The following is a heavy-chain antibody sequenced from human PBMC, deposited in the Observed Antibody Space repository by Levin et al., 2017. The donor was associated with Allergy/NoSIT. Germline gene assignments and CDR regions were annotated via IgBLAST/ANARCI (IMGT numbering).Heavy chain of an antibody. Sequence: GGSLRLSCAASGFTFSSYGMHWVRQAPGKGLEWVAVIWYDGSNKYYADSVKGRFTISRDNSKNTLYLQMNSLRAEDTAVYYCARDAVERYYYYGMDVWGQGTTVTVSS. V-gene: IGHV3-33*01. J-gene: IGHJ6*02. D-gene: IGHD5-24*01. CDR3: ARDAVERYYYYGMDV. CDR1: GFTFSSYG. CDR2: IWYDGSNK.